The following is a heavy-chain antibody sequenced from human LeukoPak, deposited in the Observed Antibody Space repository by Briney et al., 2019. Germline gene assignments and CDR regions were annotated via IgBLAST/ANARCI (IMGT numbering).Heavy chain of an antibody. D-gene: IGHD2-21*02. CDR2: ISGSGGST. CDR1: GFTFSSYA. Sequence: HTGGSLRLSCAASGFTFSSYAMSWVRQAPGKGLEWVSAISGSGGSTYYADSVKGRFTISRDNSKNTLYLQMNSLRAEDTAVYYCAKVGVVVTAIGTFDIWGQGTMVTVSS. J-gene: IGHJ3*02. CDR3: AKVGVVVTAIGTFDI. V-gene: IGHV3-23*01.